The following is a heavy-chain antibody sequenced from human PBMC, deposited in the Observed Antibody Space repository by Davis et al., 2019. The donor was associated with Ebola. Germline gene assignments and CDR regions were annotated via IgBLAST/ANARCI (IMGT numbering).Heavy chain of an antibody. CDR2: ISSSSSYI. D-gene: IGHD3-3*01. V-gene: IGHV3-21*01. CDR3: ATLPPAGTIFGVVIDDY. Sequence: GESLKISCAASGFTFSSYAMSWVRQAPGKGLEWVSSISSSSSYIYYADSVKGRFTISRDNAKNSLYLQMNSLRAEDTAVYYCATLPPAGTIFGVVIDDYWGQGTLVTVSS. CDR1: GFTFSSYA. J-gene: IGHJ4*02.